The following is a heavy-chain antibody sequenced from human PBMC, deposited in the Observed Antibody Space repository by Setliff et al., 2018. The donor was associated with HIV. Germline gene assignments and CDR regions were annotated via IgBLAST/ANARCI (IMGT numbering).Heavy chain of an antibody. D-gene: IGHD2-21*02. Sequence: PSETLSLTCTVSGGSFSTYYWSWIWQPAGEGLEYIGRVHSTGTTIYSPSLKSRVTMSVDTSKNQLSLKLRSVTAADTAVYYCARAMRGVVVTNMYYYYGMDVWGQGTTVTVSS. CDR2: VHSTGTT. CDR1: GGSFSTYY. CDR3: ARAMRGVVVTNMYYYYGMDV. V-gene: IGHV4-4*07. J-gene: IGHJ6*02.